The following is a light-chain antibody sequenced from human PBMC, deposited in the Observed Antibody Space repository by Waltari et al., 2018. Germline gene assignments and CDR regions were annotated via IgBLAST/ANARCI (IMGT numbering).Light chain of an antibody. CDR2: DVS. CDR3: CSYAGSYTWV. V-gene: IGLV2-11*01. Sequence: SALTQPRPASGSPGQSVPISCPRTSSDVAGYNNASWYQQHPGKAPKLMMYDVSKRPSGVHDRFSGSKSGNTASLTISGLQAEDEADYYCCSYAGSYTWVFGGGTKLTVL. CDR1: SSDVAGYNN. J-gene: IGLJ3*02.